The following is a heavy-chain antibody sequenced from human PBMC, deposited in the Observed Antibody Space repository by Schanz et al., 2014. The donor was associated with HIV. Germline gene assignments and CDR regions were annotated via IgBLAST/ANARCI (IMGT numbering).Heavy chain of an antibody. V-gene: IGHV3-33*08. CDR1: GFNFRSYG. CDR3: ARGFQGFDY. D-gene: IGHD3-10*01. Sequence: QLLESGGGLVQPGGLLRLSCAASGFNFRSYGMHWVRQAPGKGLEWVAVIWYDGKTEFYGDSVKGRFTISRDNSKNTLYLQMNSLRAEDTSVYYCARGFQGFDYWGQGTLVTVSS. CDR2: IWYDGKTE. J-gene: IGHJ4*02.